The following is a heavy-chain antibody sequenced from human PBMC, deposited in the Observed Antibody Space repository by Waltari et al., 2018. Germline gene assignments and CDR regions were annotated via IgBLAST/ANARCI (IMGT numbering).Heavy chain of an antibody. J-gene: IGHJ4*02. D-gene: IGHD3-10*01. V-gene: IGHV3-15*01. CDR2: SKSKTNGGTT. CDR1: GFTFSNAW. Sequence: EVQLVESGGGLVKPGGSLRLSCAASGFTFSNAWMSWVRPAPGKGLEGVGRSKSKTNGGTTDYAAPVKGRFTISRDDSRNTLYLQRNSLKTEDTAVYYCATGGLGNWGQGTLVTVSS. CDR3: ATGGLGN.